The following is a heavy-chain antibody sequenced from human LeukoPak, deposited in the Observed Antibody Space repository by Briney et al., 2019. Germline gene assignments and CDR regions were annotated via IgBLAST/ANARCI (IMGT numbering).Heavy chain of an antibody. V-gene: IGHV4-31*03. CDR1: GGSISSGGYY. CDR3: ARWAVRDEFCDY. D-gene: IGHD3/OR15-3a*01. Sequence: KTSETLSLTCTVSGGSISSGGYYWSWIRQHPGKGLEWIGYIYYSGSTYYNPSLKSRVTISVDTSKNQFSLKLSSVTAADTAVYYCARWAVRDEFCDYWGQGTLVTVSS. CDR2: IYYSGST. J-gene: IGHJ4*02.